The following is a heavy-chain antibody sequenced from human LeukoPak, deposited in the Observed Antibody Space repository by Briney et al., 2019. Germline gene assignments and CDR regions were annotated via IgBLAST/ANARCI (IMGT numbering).Heavy chain of an antibody. Sequence: PETLSLTCAVYGGSFSGYYWSWIRQPPGKGLEWIGEINHSGSTNYNPSLKSRVTISVDTSKNQFSLKLSSVTAADTAVYYCARGSSGSYYPYYYYYYMDVWGKGTTVTVSS. CDR2: INHSGST. V-gene: IGHV4-34*01. J-gene: IGHJ6*03. D-gene: IGHD1-26*01. CDR3: ARGSSGSYYPYYYYYYMDV. CDR1: GGSFSGYY.